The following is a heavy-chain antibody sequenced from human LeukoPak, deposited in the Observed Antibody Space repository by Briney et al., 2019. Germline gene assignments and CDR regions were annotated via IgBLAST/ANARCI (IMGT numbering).Heavy chain of an antibody. CDR3: ARMKERFGELIDI. CDR2: VYYSGNT. Sequence: SETLSLTCTVSGGSISTYSWNWIRQHQRERSECIGYVYYSGNTNYHPSLKSRVTISVESSRYQFSLKLSSVTAADTAVYYCARMKERFGELIDIWGQGTMVTVSS. D-gene: IGHD3-10*01. CDR1: GGSISTYS. J-gene: IGHJ3*02. V-gene: IGHV4-59*01.